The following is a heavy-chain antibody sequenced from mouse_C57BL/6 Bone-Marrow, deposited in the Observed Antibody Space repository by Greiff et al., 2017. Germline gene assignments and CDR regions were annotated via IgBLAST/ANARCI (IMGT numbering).Heavy chain of an antibody. V-gene: IGHV1-82*01. CDR3: APGAMDD. J-gene: IGHJ4*01. CDR1: GYAFSSSW. CDR2: IYPGDGDT. Sequence: VQLQQSGPELVKPGASVKISCKASGYAFSSSWMNWVKQRPGKGLEWIGRIYPGDGDTNYNGKFKGKATLTADKSSSTAYMQLSSLTSEDSGVYFCAPGAMDDWGKGTSVTVSS.